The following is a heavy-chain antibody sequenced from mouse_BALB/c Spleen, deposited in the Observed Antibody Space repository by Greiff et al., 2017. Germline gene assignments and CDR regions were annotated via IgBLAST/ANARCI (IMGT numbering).Heavy chain of an antibody. J-gene: IGHJ3*01. CDR3: ARSRGGNYWFAY. CDR1: GYTFTDYW. V-gene: IGHV1-69*01. CDR2: IDTSDSYT. Sequence: QVQLQQPGAELVMPGASVKMSCKASGYTFTDYWMHWVKQRPGQGLEWIGAIDTSDSYTSYNQKFKGKAILTVDESSSTAYMQLSSLTSEDSAVYYCARSRGGNYWFAYWGQGTLVTVSA. D-gene: IGHD2-1*01.